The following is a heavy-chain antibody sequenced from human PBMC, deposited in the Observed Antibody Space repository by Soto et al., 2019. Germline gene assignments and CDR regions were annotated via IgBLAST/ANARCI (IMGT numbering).Heavy chain of an antibody. V-gene: IGHV4-30-2*01. J-gene: IGHJ4*02. CDR1: GGSISSGGYS. CDR3: ARAGGLAAVAVDY. Sequence: QLQLQESGSGLVKPSQTLSLTCAVSGGSISSGGYSWSWIRQPPGKGLEWIGYIYHSGSTYYNPSLKSRVTISVDRSKKQFSLKLSSVTAADTAVYYCARAGGLAAVAVDYWGQGTLVTVSS. D-gene: IGHD6-19*01. CDR2: IYHSGST.